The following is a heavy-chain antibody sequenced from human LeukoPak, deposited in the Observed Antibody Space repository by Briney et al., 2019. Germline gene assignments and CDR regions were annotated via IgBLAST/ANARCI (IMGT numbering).Heavy chain of an antibody. J-gene: IGHJ5*02. CDR1: GGSISSGDYY. CDR3: ASRLLHNWFDP. Sequence: PSETLSLTCTVPGGSISSGDYYWSWIRQPPGKGLEWIGYIYYSGSTYYNPSLKSRVTISVDTSKNQFSLKLSSVTAADTAVYYCASRLLHNWFDPWGQGTLVTVSS. D-gene: IGHD2/OR15-2a*01. CDR2: IYYSGST. V-gene: IGHV4-30-4*01.